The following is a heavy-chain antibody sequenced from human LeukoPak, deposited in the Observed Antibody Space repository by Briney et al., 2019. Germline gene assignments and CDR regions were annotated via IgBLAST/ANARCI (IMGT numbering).Heavy chain of an antibody. CDR1: GFTFISYA. D-gene: IGHD5-18*01. CDR2: ISYDGSNK. Sequence: GGSLRLSCAASGFTFISYAMHWVRQAPGKGLEWVTVISYDGSNKYYADSVKGRFTISRDNSKNTVYLQMNSLRGEDTAVYYCARGRNVDTSMVHDYWGQGTLVTVSS. J-gene: IGHJ4*02. V-gene: IGHV3-30*04. CDR3: ARGRNVDTSMVHDY.